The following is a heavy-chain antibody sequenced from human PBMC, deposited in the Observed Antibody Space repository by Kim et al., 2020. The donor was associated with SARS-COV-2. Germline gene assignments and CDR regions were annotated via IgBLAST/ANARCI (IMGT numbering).Heavy chain of an antibody. CDR1: GGAIPSHH. CDR2: IFYSGST. V-gene: IGHV4-59*11. J-gene: IGHJ4*02. CDR3: ATNRYSGSYHFDY. Sequence: SETLSLTCTVSGGAIPSHHWSWIRQSPGKGLEWIGYIFYSGSTKYNPSLESRVSISMDISKNQFSLTLTSVTAADTAVYYCATNRYSGSYHFDYWGQGIL. D-gene: IGHD1-26*01.